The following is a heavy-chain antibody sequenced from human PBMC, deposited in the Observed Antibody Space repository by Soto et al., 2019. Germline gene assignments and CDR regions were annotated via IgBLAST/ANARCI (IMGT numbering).Heavy chain of an antibody. CDR1: GFTFSSYA. V-gene: IGHV3-23*01. Sequence: EVQLLESGGGLVQPGGSLRLSCAASGFTFSSYAMSWVRQAPGKGLEWVSLISGSGGGTYYADSVKGRFTISRDNPKNTMYWQMNSLRAEDTDVYYCAKHAAAASHDYWGQGTLVTVSS. J-gene: IGHJ4*02. CDR3: AKHAAAASHDY. CDR2: ISGSGGGT. D-gene: IGHD6-13*01.